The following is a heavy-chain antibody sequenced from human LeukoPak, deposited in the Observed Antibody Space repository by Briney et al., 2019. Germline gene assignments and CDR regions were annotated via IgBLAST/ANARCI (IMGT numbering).Heavy chain of an antibody. J-gene: IGHJ4*02. CDR3: AKGRLSVSGFDC. D-gene: IGHD6-19*01. CDR2: INFSGGAT. V-gene: IGHV3-23*01. CDR1: GFTFSSYD. Sequence: PGGSLRLSCAASGFTFSSYDMAWVRQAPGKGLEWVSAINFSGGATYSADFVKGRFTISRDNSKNTLYLQMNSLRADDTALYYCAKGRLSVSGFDCWGQGTLVTVSS.